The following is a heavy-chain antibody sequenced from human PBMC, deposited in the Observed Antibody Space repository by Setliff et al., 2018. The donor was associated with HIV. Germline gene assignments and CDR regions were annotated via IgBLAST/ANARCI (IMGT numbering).Heavy chain of an antibody. CDR2: VHKSGNT. CDR3: ARDMEDFGVLPSAPFDP. V-gene: IGHV4-4*07. J-gene: IGHJ5*02. D-gene: IGHD2-2*01. CDR1: GGSIRNYY. Sequence: SETLSLTCTVSGGSIRNYYWSWIRQSAGKGLEWTGRVHKSGNTDYNPSLKGRVTMSVDTSKIQFFLKLTSMTAADTAIYYCARDMEDFGVLPSAPFDPWGRGTLVTVSS.